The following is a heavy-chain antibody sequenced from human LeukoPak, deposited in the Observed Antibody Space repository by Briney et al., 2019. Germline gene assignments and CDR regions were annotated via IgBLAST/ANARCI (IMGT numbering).Heavy chain of an antibody. D-gene: IGHD5-12*01. CDR1: GFTFSSYG. Sequence: GGSLRLSCAASGFTFSSYGMHWVRQAPGKGLEWVSAISGSGGSTYYADSVKGRFTISRDNSKNTLYLQMNSLRAEDTAVYYCAKDPWAGYGYWGQGTLVTVSS. V-gene: IGHV3-23*01. CDR2: ISGSGGST. CDR3: AKDPWAGYGY. J-gene: IGHJ4*02.